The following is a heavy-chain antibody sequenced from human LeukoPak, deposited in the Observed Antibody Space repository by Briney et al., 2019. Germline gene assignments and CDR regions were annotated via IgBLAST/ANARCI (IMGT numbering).Heavy chain of an antibody. Sequence: GASVKVSCKASGYTFTSYGISWVRQATGQGLEWMGWISAYNGNTNYAQKLQGRVTMTTDTSTSTAYMELRSLRSDDTAVYYCARGLTYYYDSSGYNDYWGQGTLVTVSS. J-gene: IGHJ4*02. CDR2: ISAYNGNT. D-gene: IGHD3-22*01. V-gene: IGHV1-18*01. CDR1: GYTFTSYG. CDR3: ARGLTYYYDSSGYNDY.